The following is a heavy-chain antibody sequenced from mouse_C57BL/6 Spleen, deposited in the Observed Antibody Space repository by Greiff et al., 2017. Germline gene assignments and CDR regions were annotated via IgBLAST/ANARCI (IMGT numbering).Heavy chain of an antibody. J-gene: IGHJ4*01. CDR3: ARGEITTAPYYYAMDY. CDR2: IDPSDSET. D-gene: IGHD1-2*01. V-gene: IGHV1-52*01. Sequence: VQLQQPGAELVRPGSSVKLSCKASGYTFTSYWMHWVKQRPIQGLEWIGNIDPSDSETHYNQKFKDKATLTADKSSSTAYLQLSSLTSEDSAVYYCARGEITTAPYYYAMDYWGQGTSVTVSS. CDR1: GYTFTSYW.